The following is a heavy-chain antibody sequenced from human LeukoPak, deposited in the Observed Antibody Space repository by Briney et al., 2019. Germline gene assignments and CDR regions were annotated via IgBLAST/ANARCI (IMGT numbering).Heavy chain of an antibody. CDR3: VRDRYDVLTGYNDAFDI. CDR1: GFTFSTYS. V-gene: IGHV3-21*01. Sequence: GGSLRLSCAASGFTFSTYSMNWLRLAPGKGLEWVSSISSSSSYIYYADSVKGRFTISRDNAKNSLYLQMNSLRAEDTAVYYCVRDRYDVLTGYNDAFDIWGHGTLVAVSS. J-gene: IGHJ3*02. D-gene: IGHD3-9*01. CDR2: ISSSSSYI.